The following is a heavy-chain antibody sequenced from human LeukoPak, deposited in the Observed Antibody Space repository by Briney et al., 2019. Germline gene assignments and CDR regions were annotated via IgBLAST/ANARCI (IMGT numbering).Heavy chain of an antibody. Sequence: GGSLRLSCAASGFTFSTYEMNWVRQAPGKGLEWVSYISISGSTIYYADSVKGRFTISRDNAKNSLYLQMNSLRAEDTGVYYCAKDHLPGIVVADRDYWGQGTLVTVSS. D-gene: IGHD6-19*01. CDR2: ISISGSTI. CDR1: GFTFSTYE. CDR3: AKDHLPGIVVADRDY. V-gene: IGHV3-48*03. J-gene: IGHJ4*02.